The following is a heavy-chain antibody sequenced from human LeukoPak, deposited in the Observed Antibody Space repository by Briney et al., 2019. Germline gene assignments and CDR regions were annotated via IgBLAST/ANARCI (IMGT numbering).Heavy chain of an antibody. CDR2: IYSGGST. D-gene: IGHD2-2*01. CDR3: ARGLGYCTSTTCLLPFDY. Sequence: GGTLRLSCAASGFTVSTYYMTWVRQAPGKGLECVSVIYSGGSTYYADSVKGRFTVSRDNSKNTLYLQMNSLRAEDTAMYYCARGLGYCTSTTCLLPFDYWGQGTLVTVSS. V-gene: IGHV3-53*01. CDR1: GFTVSTYY. J-gene: IGHJ4*02.